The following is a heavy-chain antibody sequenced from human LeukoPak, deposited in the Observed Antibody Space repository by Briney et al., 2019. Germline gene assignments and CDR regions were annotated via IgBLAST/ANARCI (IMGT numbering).Heavy chain of an antibody. V-gene: IGHV1-46*01. CDR1: GYTFTSYY. Sequence: GASVKVSCKASGYTFTSYYMHWVRQAPGQGLEWMGIINPSGGSTSYAQKFQGRVTMTRDTPTSTVYMELSSLRSEDTAVYYCAREYYYDSSGYGSFDYWGQGTLVTVSS. D-gene: IGHD3-22*01. CDR2: INPSGGST. CDR3: AREYYYDSSGYGSFDY. J-gene: IGHJ4*02.